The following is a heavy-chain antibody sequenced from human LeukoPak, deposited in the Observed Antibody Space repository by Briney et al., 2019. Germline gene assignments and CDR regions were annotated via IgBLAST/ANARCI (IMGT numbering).Heavy chain of an antibody. CDR1: GGSFSGYY. CDR3: ARWRFLEWLSHYWYFDL. J-gene: IGHJ2*01. CDR2: INHSGST. V-gene: IGHV4-34*01. Sequence: SETLSLTCAVYGGSFSGYYWSWIRQPPGKGLEWIGEINHSGSTNYNPSLKSRVTISVDTSKNQFSLKLSSVTAADTAVYYCARWRFLEWLSHYWYFDLWGRGTLVTVSS. D-gene: IGHD3-3*01.